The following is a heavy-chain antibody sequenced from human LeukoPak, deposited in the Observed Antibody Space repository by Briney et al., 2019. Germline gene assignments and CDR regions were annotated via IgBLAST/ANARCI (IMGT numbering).Heavy chain of an antibody. D-gene: IGHD4-17*01. CDR2: FDPEDGET. CDR1: GYTFTSYG. V-gene: IGHV1-24*01. Sequence: ASVKVSCKASGYTFTSYGISWVRQAPGQGLEWMGGFDPEDGETIYAQKFQGRVTMTEDTSTDTAYMELSSLRSEDTAVYYCATERRDTVTTGEGWFDPWGQGTLVTVSS. CDR3: ATERRDTVTTGEGWFDP. J-gene: IGHJ5*02.